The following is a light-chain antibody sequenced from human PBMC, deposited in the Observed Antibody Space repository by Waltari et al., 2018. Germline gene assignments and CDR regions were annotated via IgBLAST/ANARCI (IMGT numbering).Light chain of an antibody. CDR1: HAISHS. Sequence: DIQMTQSPSSLSGSIGDRVTITCRASHAISHSLAWYQEKPGKVPKLLIYASSRLESGVPSRFSGSGSGTGYTLTISSLQAEDFATYYCQQYFRIPFTFGGGTKVDIK. CDR3: QQYFRIPFT. CDR2: ASS. J-gene: IGKJ4*01. V-gene: IGKV1-NL1*01.